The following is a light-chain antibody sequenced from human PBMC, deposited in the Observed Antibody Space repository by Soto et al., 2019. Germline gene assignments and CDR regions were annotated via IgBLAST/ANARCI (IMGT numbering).Light chain of an antibody. CDR2: WAS. CDR3: PQSDTLQLT. CDR1: QSVLYSSNNKNY. J-gene: IGKJ4*01. Sequence: DIVMTQSPDSLAVSLGERATINCKSSQSVLYSSNNKNYLAWYQQKPGQPPKLLIYWASTRESGVPDRFTGSASGTIFTLPISRMQVSDVSVYYCPQSDTLQLTFRGGSK. V-gene: IGKV4-1*01.